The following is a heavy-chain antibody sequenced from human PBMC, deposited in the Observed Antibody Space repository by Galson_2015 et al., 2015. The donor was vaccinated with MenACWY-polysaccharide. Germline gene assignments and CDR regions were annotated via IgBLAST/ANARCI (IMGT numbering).Heavy chain of an antibody. Sequence: SLRLSCAASGLTFRNSGMHWVRQAPGKGLEWVALIQTVGSPKAYADSVKGRFTISRDNSKNTLYLEMNSLRAEDTALYYCARLQSKYLDAGGKGTRSPSPQ. CDR2: IQTVGSPK. V-gene: IGHV3-33*05. D-gene: IGHD3/OR15-3a*01. CDR1: GLTFRNSG. CDR3: ARLQSKYLDA. J-gene: IGHJ6*04.